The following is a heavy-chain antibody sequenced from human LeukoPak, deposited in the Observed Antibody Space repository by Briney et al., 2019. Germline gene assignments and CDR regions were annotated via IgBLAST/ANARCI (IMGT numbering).Heavy chain of an antibody. D-gene: IGHD2-2*01. CDR1: GYSISSGYY. CDR3: ARLGYCSSTSCYYFDY. CDR2: IYHSGST. J-gene: IGHJ4*02. V-gene: IGHV4-38-2*01. Sequence: SETLSLTCAVSGYSISSGYYWGWIRQPPGKGLEWIGSIYHSGSTYYNPSLMSRVTISVDTSKNQFSLKLSSVTAADTAVYYCARLGYCSSTSCYYFDYWGQGTLVTVSS.